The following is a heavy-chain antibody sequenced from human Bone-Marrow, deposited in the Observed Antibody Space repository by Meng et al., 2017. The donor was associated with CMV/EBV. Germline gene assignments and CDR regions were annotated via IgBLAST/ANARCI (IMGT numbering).Heavy chain of an antibody. CDR2: IDGSSGAI. D-gene: IGHD1-26*01. Sequence: GGSLRLSCAASGFTFSTYGMNWVRQAPGEGLEWISYIDGSSGAIYYADSVKGRFTISRDNSNNTLYLQMNSLRAEDTAVYYCATDHSAVPVGATGDWGQGTLVTVSS. V-gene: IGHV3-48*01. J-gene: IGHJ4*02. CDR3: ATDHSAVPVGATGD. CDR1: GFTFSTYG.